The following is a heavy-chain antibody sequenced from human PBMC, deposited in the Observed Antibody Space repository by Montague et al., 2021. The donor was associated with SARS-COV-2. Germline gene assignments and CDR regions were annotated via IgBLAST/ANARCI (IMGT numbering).Heavy chain of an antibody. CDR3: ARGTAAGTNFDY. Sequence: SETLSLTCTVSGGSISSYYWSWIRQPPGKGLEWIGYIYYSGSTNYNPSLKGRVTISVDTSKNQFPLKLSSVTAADTAVYYCARGTAAGTNFDYWGQGTLVTVSS. CDR2: IYYSGST. V-gene: IGHV4-59*01. D-gene: IGHD6-13*01. CDR1: GGSISSYY. J-gene: IGHJ4*02.